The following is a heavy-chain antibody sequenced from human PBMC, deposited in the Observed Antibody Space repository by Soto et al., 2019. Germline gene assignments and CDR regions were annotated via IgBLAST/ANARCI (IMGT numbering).Heavy chain of an antibody. CDR2: ISYDGNNE. Sequence: GGSLRLSCTASGFIFSNYDMHWVRQAPGKGLEWVALISYDGNNENYVDSVKGRFTISRDNSENTLFLQMSSLRVEDTALYYCVKDSGQPPLYFDFWGQGTLVTVSS. J-gene: IGHJ4*02. CDR3: VKDSGQPPLYFDF. V-gene: IGHV3-30*18. D-gene: IGHD2-2*01. CDR1: GFIFSNYD.